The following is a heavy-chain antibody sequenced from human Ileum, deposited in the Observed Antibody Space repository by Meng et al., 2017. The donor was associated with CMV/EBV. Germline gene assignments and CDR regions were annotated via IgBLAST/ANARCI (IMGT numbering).Heavy chain of an antibody. D-gene: IGHD6-19*01. CDR1: GFTFSNAW. J-gene: IGHJ4*02. Sequence: SGFTFSNAWMSWVRQAPGKGLEWVGRIKSKTDGGTTDYAAPVKGRFTISRDDSKNTLYLQMNSLKTEDTAVYYCTTALAVAGLFDYWGQGTLVTVSS. CDR3: TTALAVAGLFDY. V-gene: IGHV3-15*01. CDR2: IKSKTDGGTT.